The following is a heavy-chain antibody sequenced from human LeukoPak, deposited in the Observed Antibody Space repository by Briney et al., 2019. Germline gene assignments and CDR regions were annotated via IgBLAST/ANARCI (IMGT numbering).Heavy chain of an antibody. Sequence: SETLSRTCAVYGGSFSGYYWRWIRQPPGKGLECIGVISHIGSSNDNPSLKSRVTLSVATSKNQFSRKLTSLTAPNTAVYYSARVWAYYFDYWGQGTLVTVSS. CDR3: ARVWAYYFDY. J-gene: IGHJ4*01. D-gene: IGHD7-27*01. CDR1: GGSFSGYY. V-gene: IGHV4-34*01. CDR2: ISHIGSS.